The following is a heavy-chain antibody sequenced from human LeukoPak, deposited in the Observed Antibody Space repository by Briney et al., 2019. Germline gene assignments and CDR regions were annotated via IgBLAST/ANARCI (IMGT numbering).Heavy chain of an antibody. CDR1: GYTFTSYA. Sequence: ASVKVSCKASGYTFTSYAMHWVRQAPGQRLEWMGWINAGNGNTKYSQKFQGRVTITRDTSASTAYMELSSLRSEDTAVYYCARGPWVATGPDYWGQGTLVTVSS. D-gene: IGHD5-12*01. CDR3: ARGPWVATGPDY. J-gene: IGHJ4*02. CDR2: INAGNGNT. V-gene: IGHV1-3*01.